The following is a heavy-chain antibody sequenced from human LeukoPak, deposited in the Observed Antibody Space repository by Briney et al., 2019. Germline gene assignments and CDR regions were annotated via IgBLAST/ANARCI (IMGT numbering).Heavy chain of an antibody. CDR1: GGSISSSSYY. V-gene: IGHV4-39*07. CDR3: AAESGLGYCSSTSCYTGFDP. CDR2: IYYSGST. D-gene: IGHD2-2*02. Sequence: KPSETLSLTCTVSGGSISSSSYYWGWIRQPPGKGLEWIGSIYYSGSTYYNPSLKSRVTISVDASKNQFSLKLSSVTAADTAVYYCAAESGLGYCSSTSCYTGFDPWGQGTLVTVSS. J-gene: IGHJ5*02.